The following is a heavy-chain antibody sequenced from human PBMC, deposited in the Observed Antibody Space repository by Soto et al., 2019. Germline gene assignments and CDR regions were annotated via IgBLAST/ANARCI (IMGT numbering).Heavy chain of an antibody. V-gene: IGHV3-21*01. J-gene: IGHJ4*02. CDR3: ARLSGYSYGEYYFDY. D-gene: IGHD5-18*01. CDR2: ISSRSTYI. Sequence: GGSLRLSCAASGFTFGGYSINWVRQAPGKGLEWVSSISSRSTYIFYADSVKGRFTLSRDNVKNSLYLQMNSLRAEDTAVYYCARLSGYSYGEYYFDYWGQGTLVTVSS. CDR1: GFTFGGYS.